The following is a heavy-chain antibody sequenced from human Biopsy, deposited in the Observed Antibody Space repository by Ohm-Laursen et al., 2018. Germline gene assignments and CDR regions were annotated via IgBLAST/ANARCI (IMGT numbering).Heavy chain of an antibody. Sequence: SETLSLTCTVSGDSLSSGPDNWSWIRQPPGQGLEYISFIYSGGNTNYNLSLQNRVTISVDTYKNQLSLKPSSVIAADQAVYYCARGRRASGGPYFANWGQGTLVIVSS. D-gene: IGHD6-19*01. CDR3: ARGRRASGGPYFAN. J-gene: IGHJ4*02. CDR2: IYSGGNT. CDR1: GDSLSSGPDN. V-gene: IGHV4-61*01.